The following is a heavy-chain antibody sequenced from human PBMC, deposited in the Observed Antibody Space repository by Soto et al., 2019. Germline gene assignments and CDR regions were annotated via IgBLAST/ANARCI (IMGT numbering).Heavy chain of an antibody. D-gene: IGHD2-21*01. Sequence: SETLSLTCTASGDSISSYYWSWIRQPPGKGLEWIGYIYYTGSTNYNPSLKSRVTMSVDTSKNHFSLKLSSVTAADTAVYYCARDSLWTWFDSWGQGTLVTVS. CDR2: IYYTGST. CDR3: ARDSLWTWFDS. CDR1: GDSISSYY. J-gene: IGHJ5*01. V-gene: IGHV4-59*01.